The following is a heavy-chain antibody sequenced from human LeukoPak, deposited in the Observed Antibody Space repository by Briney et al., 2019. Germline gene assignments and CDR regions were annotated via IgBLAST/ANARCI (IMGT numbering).Heavy chain of an antibody. CDR3: ARGKGVVPDS. CDR1: GGTFSSYA. Sequence: ASVKVSCKASGGTFSSYAISWVRQAPGQGLEWMGRIIPILGIANYAQKFQGRVTIAADKSTSTAYMELSSLRSEDTAEYYCARGKGVVPDSWGQGTLVTVSS. V-gene: IGHV1-69*04. CDR2: IIPILGIA. J-gene: IGHJ5*01. D-gene: IGHD2-2*01.